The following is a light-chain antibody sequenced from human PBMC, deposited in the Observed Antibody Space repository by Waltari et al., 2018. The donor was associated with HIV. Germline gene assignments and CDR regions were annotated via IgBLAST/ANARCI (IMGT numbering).Light chain of an antibody. J-gene: IGLJ1*01. CDR3: CSCPRSGIRYV. CDR2: EVT. Sequence: QSALTQPASVSGSPGQSITISCTGTRSNVGSDDLVHWYQQHPGEAPKLIIYEVTKRPSGVSNRFSGSKSGNTASLTISGLQAEDEADYYCCSCPRSGIRYVFGTGTKVTVL. V-gene: IGLV2-23*02. CDR1: RSNVGSDDL.